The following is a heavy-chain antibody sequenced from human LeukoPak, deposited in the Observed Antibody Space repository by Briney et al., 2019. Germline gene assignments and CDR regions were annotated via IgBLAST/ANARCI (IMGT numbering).Heavy chain of an antibody. Sequence: GGSLRLSCAASGFTFSSYAMSWVRQAPGKGLEWVSAISGSGGSTYYADSVKGRFTISRDNSKNTLYLQMNSLRAEDTAVYYWAKNALRALSGSYFNLLSGRGYYFDYWGQGTLVTVSS. V-gene: IGHV3-23*01. D-gene: IGHD1-26*01. CDR2: ISGSGGST. J-gene: IGHJ4*02. CDR3: AKNALRALSGSYFNLLSGRGYYFDY. CDR1: GFTFSSYA.